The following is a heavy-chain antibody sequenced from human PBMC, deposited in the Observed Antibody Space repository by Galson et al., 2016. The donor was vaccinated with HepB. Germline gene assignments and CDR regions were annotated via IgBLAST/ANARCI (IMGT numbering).Heavy chain of an antibody. V-gene: IGHV3-33*08. D-gene: IGHD6-19*01. CDR2: IWYDGSNK. J-gene: IGHJ4*02. CDR3: AREDPNIAVAALDY. CDR1: GFTFSGHY. Sequence: SLRLSCAASGFTFSGHYMDWVRQAPGKGLESVAFIWYDGSNKYYADSVKGRFTISRDNSKNTLYLQMNSLRAEDTAVYYCAREDPNIAVAALDYWGQGTLVTVSS.